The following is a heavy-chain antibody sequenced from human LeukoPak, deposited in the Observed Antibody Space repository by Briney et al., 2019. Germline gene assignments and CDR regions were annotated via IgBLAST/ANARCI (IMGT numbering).Heavy chain of an antibody. V-gene: IGHV4-34*01. CDR2: INHSGST. CDR3: ARGLARARRVPLDY. Sequence: SETLSLTCAVYGGSFSGYYWSWIRQPPGEGLEWIGEINHSGSTNYNPSLKSRVTISVDTSKNQFSLKLSSVTAADTAVYYCARGLARARRVPLDYWGQGTLVTVSS. D-gene: IGHD6-6*01. CDR1: GGSFSGYY. J-gene: IGHJ4*02.